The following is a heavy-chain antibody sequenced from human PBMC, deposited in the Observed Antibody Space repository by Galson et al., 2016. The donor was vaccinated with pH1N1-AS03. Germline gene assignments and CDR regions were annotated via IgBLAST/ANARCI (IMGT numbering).Heavy chain of an antibody. J-gene: IGHJ4*02. CDR3: ARMTYNDFLDS. D-gene: IGHD1-14*01. V-gene: IGHV4-59*01. CDR2: VYSPGRS. Sequence: SETLSLTCTVSGGSITSYHWSWIRQPPGKGLEWIGHVYSPGRSKYNPSLKSRVTLPLDTTTNQFSLKMTSATPADTAIYYCARMTYNDFLDSWGQGRPVTVSS. CDR1: GGSITSYH.